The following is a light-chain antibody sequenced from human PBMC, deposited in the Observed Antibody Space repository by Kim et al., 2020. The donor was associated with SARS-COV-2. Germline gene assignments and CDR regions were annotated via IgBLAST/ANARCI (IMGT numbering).Light chain of an antibody. CDR3: LVWDSNTWV. CDR1: NIGSKN. Sequence: SMALGQTARITCRGNNIGSKNVHGYQQKAGQAPVLVIYTDTTRPSGIPERFSGSNSGNTATLTISRAQAGDEADYYCLVWDSNTWVFGGGTKLTVL. CDR2: TDT. V-gene: IGLV3-9*01. J-gene: IGLJ3*02.